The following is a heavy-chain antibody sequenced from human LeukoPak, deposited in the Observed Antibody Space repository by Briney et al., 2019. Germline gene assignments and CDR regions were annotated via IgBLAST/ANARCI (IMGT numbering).Heavy chain of an antibody. D-gene: IGHD3-9*01. J-gene: IGHJ5*02. CDR2: INHSGST. V-gene: IGHV4-34*01. CDR3: ARGGGVLRYFDWSISGGPFDP. CDR1: GFTFNNYW. Sequence: GSLRLSCTASGFTFNNYWMGWIRQPPGKGLEWIGEINHSGSTNYNPSLKSRVTISVDTSKNQFSLKLSSVTAADTAVYYCARGGGVLRYFDWSISGGPFDPWGQGTLVTVSS.